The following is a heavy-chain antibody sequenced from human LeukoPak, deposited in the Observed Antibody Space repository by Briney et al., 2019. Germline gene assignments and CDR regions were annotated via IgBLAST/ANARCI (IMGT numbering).Heavy chain of an antibody. D-gene: IGHD6-19*01. CDR3: ARPIAVAASPSFFDY. J-gene: IGHJ4*02. V-gene: IGHV3-11*01. CDR1: GFTFSDYY. Sequence: PGGSLRLSCAASGFTFSDYYMSWIRQAPGKGLEWVSYISSSGSTIYYADSVKGRFTISRDNAKNSLYLQMNSLRAEDTAVYYCARPIAVAASPSFFDYWGQGTLVTVSS. CDR2: ISSSGSTI.